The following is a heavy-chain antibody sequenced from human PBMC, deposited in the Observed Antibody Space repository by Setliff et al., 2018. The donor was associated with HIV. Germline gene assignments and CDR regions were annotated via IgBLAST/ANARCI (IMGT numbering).Heavy chain of an antibody. CDR3: TRLVQMATITNFDY. CDR2: IRGD. Sequence: GGSLRLSCAASGVTLSDAAIHWVRQASGKGLEWVGRIRGDYGASRSGRFTISRDDSKNTAYLQMNSLKTEDTAVYYCTRLVQMATITNFDYWGQGTLVTVSS. V-gene: IGHV3-66*04. J-gene: IGHJ4*02. CDR1: GVTLSDAA. D-gene: IGHD4-4*01.